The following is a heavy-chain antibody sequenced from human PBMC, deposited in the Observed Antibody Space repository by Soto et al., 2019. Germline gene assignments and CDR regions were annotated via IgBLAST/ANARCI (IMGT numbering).Heavy chain of an antibody. CDR2: FDPEDGET. CDR1: GYTLTELS. CDR3: ATIWGAPDDIVATFTDY. Sequence: ASVKVSCKVSGYTLTELSMHWVRQAPGKGLEWMGGFDPEDGETIYAQKFQGRVTMTEDTSTDTAYMELSSLRSEDTAVYYCATIWGAPDDIVATFTDYWGQGTLLTVSS. V-gene: IGHV1-24*01. D-gene: IGHD5-12*01. J-gene: IGHJ4*02.